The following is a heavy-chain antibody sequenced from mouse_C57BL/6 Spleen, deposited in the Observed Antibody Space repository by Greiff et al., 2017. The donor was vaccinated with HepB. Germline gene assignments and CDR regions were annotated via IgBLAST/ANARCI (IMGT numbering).Heavy chain of an antibody. CDR1: GYTFTSYW. J-gene: IGHJ1*03. Sequence: QVQLQQPGAELVRPGSSVKLSCKASGYTFTSYWMHWVKQRPIQGLEWIGNIDPSDSETHYNQKFKDKATLTVDKSSSTAYMQLSSLTSEDSAVYYCARSEYGHWYFDVWGTGTTVTVSS. D-gene: IGHD1-1*01. V-gene: IGHV1-52*01. CDR2: IDPSDSET. CDR3: ARSEYGHWYFDV.